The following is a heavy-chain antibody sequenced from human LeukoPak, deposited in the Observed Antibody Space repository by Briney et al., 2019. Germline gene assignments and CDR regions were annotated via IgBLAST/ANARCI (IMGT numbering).Heavy chain of an antibody. Sequence: GGSLRLSCAASGFTFSSYEMNWVRQAPGKGLEWVSYISSSGSTIYYADSVKGRFTISRDNAKNSLYLQMNSLRVEDTAVYYCASQSYARFDPWGQGTLVTVSS. V-gene: IGHV3-48*03. D-gene: IGHD3-16*01. CDR2: ISSSGSTI. J-gene: IGHJ5*02. CDR1: GFTFSSYE. CDR3: ASQSYARFDP.